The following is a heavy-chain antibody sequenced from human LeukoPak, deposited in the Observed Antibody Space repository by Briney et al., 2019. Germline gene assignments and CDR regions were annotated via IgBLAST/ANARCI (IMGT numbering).Heavy chain of an antibody. CDR2: ISSSGSNI. Sequence: PGGSLRLSCAASGFTFSDYYMSWIRQAPGKGVEWVSYISSSGSNIYYADSVKGGFTIYRDNAKNSLYLQMNSLRAEDTAVYYCARDDDLLYGDYAFDIWGQGTMVTVSS. CDR3: ARDDDLLYGDYAFDI. CDR1: GFTFSDYY. D-gene: IGHD4-17*01. V-gene: IGHV3-11*04. J-gene: IGHJ3*02.